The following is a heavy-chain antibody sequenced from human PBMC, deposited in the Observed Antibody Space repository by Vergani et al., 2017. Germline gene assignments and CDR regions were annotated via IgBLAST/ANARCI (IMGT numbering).Heavy chain of an antibody. CDR2: IYSGGST. Sequence: EVQLVESGGGLIQPGGSLRISCAASGFTVSSNYMSWVRQAPGKGLEGVSVIYSGGSTYYADSVKGRFTISRDNSKNTLYLQMNSLRAEDTAVYYCALGMTTVARGSRVFDYWGQGTLVTVSS. J-gene: IGHJ4*02. V-gene: IGHV3-53*01. D-gene: IGHD4-17*01. CDR3: ALGMTTVARGSRVFDY. CDR1: GFTVSSNY.